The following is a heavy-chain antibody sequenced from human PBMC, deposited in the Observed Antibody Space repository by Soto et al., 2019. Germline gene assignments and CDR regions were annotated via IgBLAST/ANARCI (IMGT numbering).Heavy chain of an antibody. J-gene: IGHJ6*02. CDR2: IIPIFGTA. Sequence: QVQLVQSGAEVKKPGSSVKVSCKASGGTFSSYAITWVRQAPGQGLEWMGGIIPIFGTADYAQKFQGRVTIPEDESKSTAYMELSSLRSEYTAVYYCASPVATVYYYYGMDVWGQGTTVTVSS. CDR3: ASPVATVYYYYGMDV. D-gene: IGHD2-21*02. CDR1: GGTFSSYA. V-gene: IGHV1-69*12.